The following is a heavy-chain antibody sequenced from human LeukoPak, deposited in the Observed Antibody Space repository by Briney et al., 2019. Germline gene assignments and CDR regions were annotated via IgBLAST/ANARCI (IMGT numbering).Heavy chain of an antibody. V-gene: IGHV4-59*01. CDR2: IYYSGST. D-gene: IGHD3-16*01. CDR1: GGSISSYY. J-gene: IGHJ6*03. CDR3: ARETSQKGAHYMDV. Sequence: SETLSLTCAVTGGSISSYYWSWIRQPPGKGLEWIGYIYYSGSTNYNPSPKSRVTISVDTSKNQFSLKLSSVTAADTAVYYCARETSQKGAHYMDVWGKGTTVTISS.